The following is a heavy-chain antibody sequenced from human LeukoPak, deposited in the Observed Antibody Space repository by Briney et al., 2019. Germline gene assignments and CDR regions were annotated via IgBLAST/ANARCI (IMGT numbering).Heavy chain of an antibody. Sequence: PGGSLRLSCTVSGFTVSSNSMSWVRQAPGKGLEWVSAISGSGGSTYYADSVKGRFTISRDNSKYMVYLQMNSLRAEDTAVYYCARGDKQLLFERRKGGFDPWGQGTLVTVSS. D-gene: IGHD2-2*01. CDR1: GFTVSSNS. V-gene: IGHV3-23*01. CDR3: ARGDKQLLFERRKGGFDP. J-gene: IGHJ5*02. CDR2: ISGSGGST.